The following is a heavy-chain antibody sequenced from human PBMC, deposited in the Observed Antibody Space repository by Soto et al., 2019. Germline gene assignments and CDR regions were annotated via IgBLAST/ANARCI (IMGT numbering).Heavy chain of an antibody. J-gene: IGHJ3*02. CDR1: GGSISSYY. CDR2: IYYSGST. V-gene: IGHV4-59*01. Sequence: SETLSLTCDVSGGSISSYYWSWIRQPPGKGLEWIGYIYYSGSTNYNPSLKSRVTISVDTSKNQFSLKLSSVTAADTAVYYCARVWGGAFDIWGQGTMVTVSS. D-gene: IGHD3-10*01. CDR3: ARVWGGAFDI.